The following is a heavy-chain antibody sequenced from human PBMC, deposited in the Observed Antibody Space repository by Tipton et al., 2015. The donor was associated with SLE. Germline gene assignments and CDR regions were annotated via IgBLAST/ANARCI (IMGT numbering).Heavy chain of an antibody. D-gene: IGHD6-13*01. J-gene: IGHJ4*02. CDR3: ARVFKRYSSSWTDGYFDY. CDR2: ISSSGSTI. Sequence: LRLSCAASGFTFSDYYMSWIRQAPGKGLEWVSYISSSGSTIYYADSVKGRFTISRDNAKNSLYLQMNSLRAEDTAVYYCARVFKRYSSSWTDGYFDYWGQGPLVTVSS. CDR1: GFTFSDYY. V-gene: IGHV3-11*04.